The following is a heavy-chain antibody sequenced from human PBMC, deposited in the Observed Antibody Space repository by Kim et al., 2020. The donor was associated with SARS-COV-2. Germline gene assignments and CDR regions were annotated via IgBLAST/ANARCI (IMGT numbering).Heavy chain of an antibody. D-gene: IGHD2-15*01. V-gene: IGHV3-64*01. J-gene: IGHJ6*02. CDR3: ARMEVVEKVGNSYYYGMDV. Sequence: GRFTISRDNSKNTLYLQMGSLRAEDMAVYYCARMEVVEKVGNSYYYGMDVWGQGTTVTVSS.